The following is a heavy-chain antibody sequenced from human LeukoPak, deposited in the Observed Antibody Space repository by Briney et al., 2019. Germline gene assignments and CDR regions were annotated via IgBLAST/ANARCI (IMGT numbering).Heavy chain of an antibody. CDR1: GFTFSDYY. J-gene: IGHJ5*02. CDR2: ISSSGSTI. V-gene: IGHV3-11*01. CDR3: AKDMLLFNWNGPFDP. D-gene: IGHD1-20*01. Sequence: GGSLRLSCAASGFTFSDYYMSWIRQAPGKGLEWVSYISSSGSTIYYADSVKGRFTISRDNSKNTLYLQMNSLRTEDTALYYCAKDMLLFNWNGPFDPWGQGTLVTVSS.